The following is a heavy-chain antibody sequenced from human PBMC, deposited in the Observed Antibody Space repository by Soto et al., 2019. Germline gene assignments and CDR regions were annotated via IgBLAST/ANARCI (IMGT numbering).Heavy chain of an antibody. D-gene: IGHD6-19*01. CDR1: GFTFDEFA. Sequence: EVQLVESGGGLVQPGRSLRLSCAGSGFTFDEFAMHWVRQLPGKGLEWVSSITWNGVNIGYADSVKGRFTISRDNAENSLYLQMNNLRAEDTALYYCAKVVPHSSGHSDYFQHWGQGTLVTVSS. J-gene: IGHJ1*01. CDR2: ITWNGVNI. V-gene: IGHV3-9*01. CDR3: AKVVPHSSGHSDYFQH.